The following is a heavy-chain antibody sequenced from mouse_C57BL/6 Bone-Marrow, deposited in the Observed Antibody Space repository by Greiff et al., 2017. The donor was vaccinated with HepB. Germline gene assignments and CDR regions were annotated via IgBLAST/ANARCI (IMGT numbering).Heavy chain of an antibody. V-gene: IGHV1-18*01. CDR2: INPNNGGT. D-gene: IGHD1-1*01. CDR1: GYTFTDYN. J-gene: IGHJ4*01. Sequence: VQLKESGPELVKPGASVKIPCKASGYTFTDYNMDWVKQSHGKSLEWIGDINPNNGGTIYNQKFKGKATLTVDKSSSTAYMELRSLTSEDTAVYYCARKESTVPSMDYWGQGTSVTVSS. CDR3: ARKESTVPSMDY.